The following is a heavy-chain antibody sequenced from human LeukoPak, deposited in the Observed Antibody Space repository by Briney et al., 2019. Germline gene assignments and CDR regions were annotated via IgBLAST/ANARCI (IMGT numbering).Heavy chain of an antibody. J-gene: IGHJ4*02. V-gene: IGHV1-46*01. CDR3: APGGPSNPHDY. CDR2: INPSGGST. D-gene: IGHD1-14*01. CDR1: GYTFTSYY. Sequence: GASVKVSCKASGYTFTSYYMHWVRQAPGQGLEWMGIINPSGGSTSYAQKFQGRVTMTRDTSTSTVYMELSSLRSEDTAAYYCAPGGPSNPHDYWGQGTLVTVSS.